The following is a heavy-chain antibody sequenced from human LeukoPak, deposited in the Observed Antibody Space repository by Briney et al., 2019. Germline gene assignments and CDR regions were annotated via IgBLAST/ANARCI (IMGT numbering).Heavy chain of an antibody. CDR2: IIPIFGTA. V-gene: IGHV1-69*05. CDR3: ARSAVGGNWNFYDY. J-gene: IGHJ4*02. Sequence: SVKVSCKASGYTFTSYGISWVRQAPGQGLEWMGGIIPIFGTANYAQKFQGRATITTDESTSTAYMELSSLRSEDTAVYYCARSAVGGNWNFYDYWGQGTLVTVSS. D-gene: IGHD1-7*01. CDR1: GYTFTSYG.